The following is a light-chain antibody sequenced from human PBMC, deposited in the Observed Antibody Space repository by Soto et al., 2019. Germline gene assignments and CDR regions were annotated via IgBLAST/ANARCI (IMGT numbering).Light chain of an antibody. J-gene: IGLJ1*01. CDR1: SSDVGGYNY. V-gene: IGLV2-8*01. CDR2: EVS. CDR3: TSYAGSNNLGV. Sequence: QSALTQPPSASGSPGQSVTISCTGTSSDVGGYNYVSWYQQHPGKAPKLMISEVSKRPSGVPDRFSGSKSGNTASLTVSGTKAEDEGDYYCTSYAGSNNLGVFGSGTKVTVL.